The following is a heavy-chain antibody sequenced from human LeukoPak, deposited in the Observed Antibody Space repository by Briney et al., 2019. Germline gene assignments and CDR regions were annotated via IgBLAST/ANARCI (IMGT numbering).Heavy chain of an antibody. CDR2: INHNGNVN. D-gene: IGHD3-16*01. CDR3: ARGGGLDV. Sequence: GESLRLSCAASGFTFSSYWMNWARQAPGKGLEWVASINHNGNVNYYVDSVKGRFTISRDNAKNSLYLQMSNLRAEDTAVYFCARGGGLDVWGQGATVTVSS. J-gene: IGHJ6*02. V-gene: IGHV3-7*03. CDR1: GFTFSSYW.